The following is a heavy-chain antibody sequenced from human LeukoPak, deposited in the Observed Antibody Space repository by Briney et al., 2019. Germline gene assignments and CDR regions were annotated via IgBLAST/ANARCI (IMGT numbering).Heavy chain of an antibody. CDR3: ARERYYDSSGHFHFDY. J-gene: IGHJ4*02. V-gene: IGHV1-69*04. D-gene: IGHD3-22*01. Sequence: ASVKVSCKASGGTFSSYTISWVRQAPGQGLEWMGRIIPILGIANYAQKFQGRVTITADKSTSTAYMELSSLRSEDTAVYYCARERYYDSSGHFHFDYWGQGTPVTVSS. CDR2: IIPILGIA. CDR1: GGTFSSYT.